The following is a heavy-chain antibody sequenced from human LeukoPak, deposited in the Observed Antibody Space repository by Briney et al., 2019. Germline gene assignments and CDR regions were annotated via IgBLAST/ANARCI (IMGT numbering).Heavy chain of an antibody. J-gene: IGHJ4*02. Sequence: SETLSLTCTVSGGSISGTYYWSWIRQPPGKGLEWIGYIYYTGTTDSNPSLKSRVTMSVDTSKNQFSLKLISVTAADTAVYYCAREYGDQGTRNFDYWGQGGLVTVSS. CDR2: IYYTGTT. CDR3: AREYGDQGTRNFDY. CDR1: GGSISGTYY. D-gene: IGHD4-17*01. V-gene: IGHV4-59*12.